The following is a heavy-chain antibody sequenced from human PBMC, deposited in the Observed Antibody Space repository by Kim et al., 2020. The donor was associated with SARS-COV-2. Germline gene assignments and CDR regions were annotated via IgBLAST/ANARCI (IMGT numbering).Heavy chain of an antibody. CDR3: AKNPKSVVVPAAPYGMDV. V-gene: IGHV3-23*01. Sequence: VKGRFTISRDNSKNTLYLQMNSLRGEDTAVYYGAKNPKSVVVPAAPYGMDVWGQGTTVTVSS. J-gene: IGHJ6*02. D-gene: IGHD2-2*01.